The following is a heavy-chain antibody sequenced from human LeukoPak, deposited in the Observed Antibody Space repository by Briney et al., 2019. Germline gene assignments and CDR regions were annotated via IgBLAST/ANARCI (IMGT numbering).Heavy chain of an antibody. CDR3: AKDRGSQPGYFDY. V-gene: IGHV3-23*01. J-gene: IGHJ4*02. D-gene: IGHD3-10*01. CDR1: GFTFSSYA. Sequence: PGGSLGLSCAASGFTFSSYAMSWVRQSPGKGLEWVSAISGSGGSTYYADSVKGRFTISRDNSKNTLYLQMNSLRAEDTAVYYCAKDRGSQPGYFDYWGQGTLVTVSS. CDR2: ISGSGGST.